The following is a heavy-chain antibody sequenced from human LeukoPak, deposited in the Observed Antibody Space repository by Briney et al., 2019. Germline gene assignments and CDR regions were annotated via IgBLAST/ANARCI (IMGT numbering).Heavy chain of an antibody. CDR2: IYTTRTA. Sequence: SETLSLTCTVSGDFISGSYWSWIRQPAGKGLEWIGLIYTTRTADYYPSPTSRGTMSVDKAKKQLSLKLNSVTAADTAVYYGAPVGGEGGFLHYWGQGILVAVSS. D-gene: IGHD7-27*01. CDR3: APVGGEGGFLHY. V-gene: IGHV4-4*07. J-gene: IGHJ4*02. CDR1: GDFISGSY.